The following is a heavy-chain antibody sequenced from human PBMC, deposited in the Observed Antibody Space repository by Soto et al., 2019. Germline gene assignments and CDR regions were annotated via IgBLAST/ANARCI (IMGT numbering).Heavy chain of an antibody. V-gene: IGHV1-18*01. J-gene: IGHJ4*02. CDR1: GYTFSNYG. CDR2: ISAYNGNT. D-gene: IGHD5-12*01. CDR3: ARELVPGYTGFSDY. Sequence: QVQLVQSGAEVKKPGASVKVSCKTSGYTFSNYGINWVRQAPGRGLEWLGWISAYNGNTKVAQKLQGRVSLTTDTSSTTAYMELRSLTADDTALYYCARELVPGYTGFSDYWGQGTLVTVSS.